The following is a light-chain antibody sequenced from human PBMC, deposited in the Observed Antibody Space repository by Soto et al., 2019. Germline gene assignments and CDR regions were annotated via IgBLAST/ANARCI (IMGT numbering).Light chain of an antibody. CDR1: SSDVGGYDS. CDR3: CSYAGRYNFVM. Sequence: QSVLTQPASVSGSPGQSITISCTGTSSDVGGYDSVSWFQQHPGKAPTLIIYDVSHRPSGVSNRFSGSKSGNTASLTISGLQAEDEADYHCCSYAGRYNFVMFGGGTKLTVL. J-gene: IGLJ3*02. CDR2: DVS. V-gene: IGLV2-14*01.